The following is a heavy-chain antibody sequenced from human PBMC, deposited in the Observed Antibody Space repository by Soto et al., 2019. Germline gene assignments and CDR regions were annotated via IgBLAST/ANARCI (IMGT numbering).Heavy chain of an antibody. CDR1: GFTFSSYW. V-gene: IGHV3-74*01. Sequence: EVQLVASGGNLVQPGGSLRLSCAASGFTFSSYWMHWVRQAPGKGLVWVSRINSDGSSTSYVDSVKGRFTISRDNAKNTLYLQVNSLSVEDTAVYYCARRGQEGPGLAHWGQGTPVTVSS. CDR3: ARRGQEGPGLAH. J-gene: IGHJ5*02. CDR2: INSDGSST.